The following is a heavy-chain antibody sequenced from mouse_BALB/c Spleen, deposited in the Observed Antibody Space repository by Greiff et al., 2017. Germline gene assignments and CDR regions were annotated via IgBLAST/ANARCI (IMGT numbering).Heavy chain of an antibody. V-gene: IGHV2-6-5*01. D-gene: IGHD2-14*01. CDR2: IWGGGST. J-gene: IGHJ4*01. Sequence: VQVVESGPGLVAPSQSLSITCTVSGFSLTDYGVSWIRQPPGKGLEWLGVIWGGGSTYYNSALKSRLSISKDNSKSQVFLKMNSLQTDDTAMYYCAKEEDYRYDGEGYAMDYWGQGTSVTVSS. CDR1: GFSLTDYG. CDR3: AKEEDYRYDGEGYAMDY.